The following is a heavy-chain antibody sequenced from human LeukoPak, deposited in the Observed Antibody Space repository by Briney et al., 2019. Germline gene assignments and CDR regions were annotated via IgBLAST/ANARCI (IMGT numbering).Heavy chain of an antibody. CDR3: ARGPRGYGSGRHYIGGWFDP. J-gene: IGHJ5*02. CDR1: GYTFTSYD. Sequence: ASLKVSCKAAGYTFTSYDINWVRQATGQGLEWRGWMNPNSGNTGYAQKFQGRVTMTRNTSISTAYMELSSLRSEDTAVYYCARGPRGYGSGRHYIGGWFDPWGQGTLVTVSS. CDR2: MNPNSGNT. D-gene: IGHD3-10*01. V-gene: IGHV1-8*01.